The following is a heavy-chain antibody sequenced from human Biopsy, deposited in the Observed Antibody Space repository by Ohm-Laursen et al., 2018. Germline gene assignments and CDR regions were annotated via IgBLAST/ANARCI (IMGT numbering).Heavy chain of an antibody. CDR1: GFTFSDHY. D-gene: IGHD2-21*01. V-gene: IGHV3-11*01. CDR3: AKIPPSRCDSGECYPIFDY. J-gene: IGHJ4*02. Sequence: SLRLSCAASGFTFSDHYMRWIRQAPEKGLEWLSYISPTADIIFDTDSVKGRFTISRDNAKNSLYLQMNSLRAEDTAIYYCAKIPPSRCDSGECYPIFDYWGQGTLVTVSS. CDR2: ISPTADII.